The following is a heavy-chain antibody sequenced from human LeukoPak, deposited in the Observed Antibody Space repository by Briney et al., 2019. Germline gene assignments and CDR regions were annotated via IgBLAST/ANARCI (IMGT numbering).Heavy chain of an antibody. Sequence: SETLSLTCTVSGDSIRSHYWSWLRQPPGKGLEWIGYIYYSGSTNYNPSLKSRVTISVDTSKNQFSLKLSSVTAADTAVYYCASVGVSGSGSYLRPYAIDYWGQGTLVTDSS. J-gene: IGHJ4*02. D-gene: IGHD3-10*01. CDR3: ASVGVSGSGSYLRPYAIDY. V-gene: IGHV4-59*11. CDR2: IYYSGST. CDR1: GDSIRSHY.